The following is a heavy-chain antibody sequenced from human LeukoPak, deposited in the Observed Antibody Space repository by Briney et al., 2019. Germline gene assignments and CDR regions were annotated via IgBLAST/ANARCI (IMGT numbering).Heavy chain of an antibody. Sequence: SETLSLTCAVYGGSFSGYYWSWIRQPPGKGLEWIGEINHSGSISYNPSLKSRVTISVDTSKNQFSLKLSSVTAADTAVYYCARVARSYYYMDVWGKGTTVTVSS. CDR1: GGSFSGYY. J-gene: IGHJ6*03. CDR2: INHSGSI. V-gene: IGHV4-34*01. CDR3: ARVARSYYYMDV.